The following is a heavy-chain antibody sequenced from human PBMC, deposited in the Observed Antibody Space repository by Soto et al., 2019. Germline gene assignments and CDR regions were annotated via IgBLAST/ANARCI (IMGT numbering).Heavy chain of an antibody. CDR1: GYSFTSYW. V-gene: IGHV5-51*01. D-gene: IGHD3-22*01. CDR3: ARRAPEYYYDSSGYYYAD. CDR2: IYPGDSDT. Sequence: GESLNISCKGSGYSFTSYWIGWVRQMPGKGLEWMGIIYPGDSDTRYSPSFQGQVTISADKSISTAYLQWSSLKASDTAMYYCARRAPEYYYDSSGYYYADWGQGTLVTVSS. J-gene: IGHJ4*02.